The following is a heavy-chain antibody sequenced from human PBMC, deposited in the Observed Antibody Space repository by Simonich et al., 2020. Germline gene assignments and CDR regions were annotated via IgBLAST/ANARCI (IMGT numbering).Heavy chain of an antibody. J-gene: IGHJ5*02. Sequence: EVQLVESGGGLVQPGGSLRLSCAASGFTFSSDWMSWVRQAPGKGLEGVANIKQDGSEKYYVDSVKGRFTISRDNAKNSLYLQMNSLRAEDTAVYYCASEEGWFDPWGQGTLVTVSS. CDR2: IKQDGSEK. V-gene: IGHV3-7*01. CDR3: ASEEGWFDP. CDR1: GFTFSSDW.